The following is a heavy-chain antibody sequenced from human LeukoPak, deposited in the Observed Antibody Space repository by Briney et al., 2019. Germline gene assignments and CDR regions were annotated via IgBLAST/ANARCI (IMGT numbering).Heavy chain of an antibody. CDR2: LRRNGGRE. CDR3: AKADIVAVRSALEY. Sequence: PGGSLRLSCEASAFTFSNYGMHWVRQAPGKGLEWVAFLRRNGGREYYVDSVRGRFTIYRDNSKNTLYLEMNSLRVEDTAVYYCAKADIVAVRSALEYWGQGTLVSVSS. V-gene: IGHV3-30*02. CDR1: AFTFSNYG. J-gene: IGHJ4*02. D-gene: IGHD2-21*01.